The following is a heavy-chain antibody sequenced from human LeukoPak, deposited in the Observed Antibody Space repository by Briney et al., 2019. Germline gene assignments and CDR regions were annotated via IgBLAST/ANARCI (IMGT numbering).Heavy chain of an antibody. CDR3: ARDYYASGSLDS. J-gene: IGHJ4*02. CDR1: GFSFSTFW. D-gene: IGHD3-10*01. CDR2: IKHDGSAK. V-gene: IGHV3-7*01. Sequence: GGPLRLSCAASGFSFSTFWMNWVRQVPGKGLEWVANIKHDGSAKSYVGSVKGRFTISRDNAKNSLYLQVNSLRAEDTAVYYCARDYYASGSLDSWGQGTLVTVSS.